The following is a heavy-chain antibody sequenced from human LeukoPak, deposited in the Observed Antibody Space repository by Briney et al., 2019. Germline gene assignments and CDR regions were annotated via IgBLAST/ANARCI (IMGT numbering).Heavy chain of an antibody. CDR3: AKDQLYYYDSSGYYDPPYYFDY. V-gene: IGHV3-23*01. D-gene: IGHD3-22*01. Sequence: GGSLRLSCAASGFTFSSYAMSWVRQAPGKGLEWVSAISGSGGSTYYADSVKGRFTISRDNSKNTLYLQMNSLRAEDTAVYYCAKDQLYYYDSSGYYDPPYYFDYWGQGTLVTVSS. J-gene: IGHJ4*02. CDR1: GFTFSSYA. CDR2: ISGSGGST.